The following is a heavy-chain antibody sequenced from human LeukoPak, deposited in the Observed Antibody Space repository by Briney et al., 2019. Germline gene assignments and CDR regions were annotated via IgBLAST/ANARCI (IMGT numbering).Heavy chain of an antibody. J-gene: IGHJ2*01. CDR2: ISGSGGST. Sequence: GGSLRLSCAASGFTFSSYAMSWVRQAPGKGLEWVSAISGSGGSTYYADSVEGRFTISRDNSKNTLYLQMNSLRAEDTAGYYCAKVQGVWDFDLWGRGTLVTVSS. CDR3: AKVQGVWDFDL. D-gene: IGHD1-1*01. V-gene: IGHV3-23*01. CDR1: GFTFSSYA.